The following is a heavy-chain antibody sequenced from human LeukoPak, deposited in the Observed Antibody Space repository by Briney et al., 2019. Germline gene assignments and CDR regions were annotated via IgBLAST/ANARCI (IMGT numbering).Heavy chain of an antibody. CDR3: AKDIVVVPAAMNWSDP. J-gene: IGHJ5*02. CDR1: GFTFSSYA. CDR2: ISGSGGST. Sequence: PGGSLRLSCAASGFTFSSYAMSWVRQAPGKGLEWVSAISGSGGSTYYADSVKGRFTISRDNSKNTLYLQMNSLRAEDTAVYYCAKDIVVVPAAMNWSDPWGQGTLVTVSS. D-gene: IGHD2-2*01. V-gene: IGHV3-23*01.